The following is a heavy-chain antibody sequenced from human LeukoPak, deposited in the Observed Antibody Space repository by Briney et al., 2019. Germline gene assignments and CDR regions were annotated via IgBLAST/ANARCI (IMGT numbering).Heavy chain of an antibody. D-gene: IGHD2-2*01. CDR1: GFTFSDYY. J-gene: IGHJ6*03. Sequence: GRSLRLSCAASGFTFSDYYMTWIRQAPGKGLEWVSYMTSSGTTIYYADSVRGRLTISRDNAKKSLYLQMNSLRAEDTAVYYCARLEQYHRGHFYYYMDVWGKGTTVTVSS. V-gene: IGHV3-11*01. CDR2: MTSSGTTI. CDR3: ARLEQYHRGHFYYYMDV.